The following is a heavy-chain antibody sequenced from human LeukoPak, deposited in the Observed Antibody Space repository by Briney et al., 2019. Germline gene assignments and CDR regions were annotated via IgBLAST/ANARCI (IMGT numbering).Heavy chain of an antibody. Sequence: SETLSLTCTVSGGSISSYYWSWIRQPPGKGLEWIGYIYYSGNTNYNPSLKSRVAMSVDTSKNQFSLKLSSVTAADTAVYYCARDIVGVTRAFGYWGQGTLATVSS. CDR3: ARDIVGVTRAFGY. CDR1: GGSISSYY. D-gene: IGHD1-26*01. V-gene: IGHV4-59*01. J-gene: IGHJ4*02. CDR2: IYYSGNT.